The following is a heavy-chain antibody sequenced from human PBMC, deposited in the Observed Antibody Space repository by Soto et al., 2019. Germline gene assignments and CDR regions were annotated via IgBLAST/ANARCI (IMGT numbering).Heavy chain of an antibody. CDR1: GFTFSSYS. CDR2: ISSSSSYI. J-gene: IGHJ4*02. Sequence: EVQLVESGGGLVKPGGSLRLSCAASGFTFSSYSMNWVRQAPGKGLEWVSSISSSSSYIYYADSVKGRFTISRDNAKNSLYLQMNSLRAEDTAVYYCARHRGYSGSRDYDYWGQGTLVTVSS. V-gene: IGHV3-21*01. D-gene: IGHD5-12*01. CDR3: ARHRGYSGSRDYDY.